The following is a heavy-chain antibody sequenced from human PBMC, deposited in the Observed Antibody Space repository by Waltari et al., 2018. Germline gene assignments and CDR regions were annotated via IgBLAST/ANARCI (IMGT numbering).Heavy chain of an antibody. Sequence: QVQLQESGPGLVKPSDTLSLTCTVSGGPVNSDYWSWIRQPPGKGLEWIGCIYYTGTITYNPSLKSRVTLSRDTSKNQLSLSLNSVTAADTAVYYCVRGRGNNWRTDYWGQGILVTVSS. CDR2: IYYTGTI. CDR1: GGPVNSDY. J-gene: IGHJ4*02. CDR3: VRGRGNNWRTDY. V-gene: IGHV4-59*02.